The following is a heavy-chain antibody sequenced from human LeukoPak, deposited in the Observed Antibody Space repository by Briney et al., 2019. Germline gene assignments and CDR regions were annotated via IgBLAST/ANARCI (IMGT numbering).Heavy chain of an antibody. V-gene: IGHV4-30-4*08. J-gene: IGHJ5*02. D-gene: IGHD5-18*01. CDR2: IYYSGST. CDR1: GGSISSGDYY. CDR3: ARFTAGVLGHATFDP. Sequence: SQTLSLTCTVSGGSISSGDYYWSWLRQPPGKGLDWIVYIYYSGSTYYNPSLKSRVTISVDTSKNQFSLKLSSVTAADTAVYYCARFTAGVLGHATFDPWGQGTLVTVSS.